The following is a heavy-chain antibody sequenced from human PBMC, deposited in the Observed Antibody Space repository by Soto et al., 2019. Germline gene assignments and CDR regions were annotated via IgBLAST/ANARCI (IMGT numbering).Heavy chain of an antibody. J-gene: IGHJ5*02. V-gene: IGHV3-30-3*01. D-gene: IGHD4-17*01. CDR2: ISYDGSNK. Sequence: GSLRLSCAASGFTFSSYAMHWVRQAPGKGLEWVAVISYDGSNKYYADSVKGRFTISRDNSKNTLYLQMNSLRAEDTAVYYCARDKDYGDYPYNWFDPWGQGTLVTVSS. CDR1: GFTFSSYA. CDR3: ARDKDYGDYPYNWFDP.